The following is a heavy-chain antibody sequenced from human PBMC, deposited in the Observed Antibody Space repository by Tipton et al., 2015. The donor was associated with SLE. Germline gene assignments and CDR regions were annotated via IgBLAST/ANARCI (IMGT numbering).Heavy chain of an antibody. D-gene: IGHD3-3*01. CDR2: INHSGST. Sequence: TLSLTCAVYGGSFSVYYWSWIRQPPGKGLEWIGEINHSGSTTYSPSLKSRVTISVDTSKNQFSLKLSSVTAADTAVYYCARGAQTSVTIFGVVINLFDYWGQGTLVTVSS. V-gene: IGHV4-34*01. CDR3: ARGAQTSVTIFGVVINLFDY. J-gene: IGHJ4*02. CDR1: GGSFSVYY.